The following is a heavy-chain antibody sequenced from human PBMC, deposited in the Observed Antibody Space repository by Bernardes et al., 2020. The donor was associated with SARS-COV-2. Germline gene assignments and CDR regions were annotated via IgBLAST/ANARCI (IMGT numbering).Heavy chain of an antibody. CDR1: EFTLSSYC. CDR2: IKQDESEK. CDR3: AREMDYYYGMDV. J-gene: IGHJ6*02. V-gene: IGHV3-7*04. Sequence: GGSLRLSCAASEFTLSSYCMNWVRQAPGKGLEWVANIKQDESEKYYVDSVMGRFTISRDNAKNSVYLQMNSLRAEDTAVYYCAREMDYYYGMDVWGQGTTVSVSS.